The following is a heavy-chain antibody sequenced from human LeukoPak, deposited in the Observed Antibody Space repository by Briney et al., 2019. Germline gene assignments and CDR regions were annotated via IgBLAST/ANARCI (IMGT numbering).Heavy chain of an antibody. CDR2: ISSSGSTI. CDR3: ATTGFYGDYPFDY. J-gene: IGHJ4*02. V-gene: IGHV3-48*03. Sequence: GGSLSLSCAASGFTFSSYEMNWVRQAPGKGLEWVSYISSSGSTIYYADSVKGRFTISRDNAKNSLYLQMNSLRAEDTAVYYCATTGFYGDYPFDYWGQGTLVTVSS. D-gene: IGHD4-17*01. CDR1: GFTFSSYE.